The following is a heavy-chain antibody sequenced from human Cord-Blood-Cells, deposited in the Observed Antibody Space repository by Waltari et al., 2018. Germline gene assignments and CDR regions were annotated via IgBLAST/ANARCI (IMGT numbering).Heavy chain of an antibody. CDR3: AYSPTGDWYFDI. J-gene: IGHJ2*01. V-gene: IGHV2-5*02. CDR2: IYWDDDK. D-gene: IGHD7-27*01. CDR1: GFSLSTSGVG. Sequence: QITLKESGPTLVKPTQTLTLTCTFSGFSLSTSGVGVGWIRKPPVKALEWLALIYWDDDKRYSPALKIRLTNTIDTTTSQVVLTMISMDPVDTATYYCAYSPTGDWYFDIWGRGTLVTVS.